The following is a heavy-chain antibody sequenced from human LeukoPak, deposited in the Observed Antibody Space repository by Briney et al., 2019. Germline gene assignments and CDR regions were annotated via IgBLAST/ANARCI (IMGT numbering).Heavy chain of an antibody. Sequence: SETLSLTCNVSGGSISSYYWSWIRQPPGKGLEWIGYIYYSGSTNYNPSLKSRVTISVDVSKNQFSLTLSSVTAADTAIYYCARGPIFGIIKNWFDPWGQGTLVTVSS. CDR1: GGSISSYY. CDR3: ARGPIFGIIKNWFDP. J-gene: IGHJ5*02. D-gene: IGHD3-3*01. V-gene: IGHV4-59*01. CDR2: IYYSGST.